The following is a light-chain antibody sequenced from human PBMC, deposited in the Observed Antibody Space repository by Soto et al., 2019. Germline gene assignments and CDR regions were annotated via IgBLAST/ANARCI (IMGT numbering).Light chain of an antibody. CDR3: MQSLHTPLT. V-gene: IGKV2-28*01. J-gene: IGKJ1*01. Sequence: DIVMTQSPLSLPVTPGEPASISCRSSQSLLDSNGYNCLEWYLQNPGQSPQLLIYLGSNRASGVPDRFSGSGSGTDFTLKISRVEAEDVGVYYCMQSLHTPLTFGQGTKVEIK. CDR1: QSLLDSNGYNC. CDR2: LGS.